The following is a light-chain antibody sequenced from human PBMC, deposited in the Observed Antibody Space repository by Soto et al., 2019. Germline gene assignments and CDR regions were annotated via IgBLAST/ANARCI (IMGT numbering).Light chain of an antibody. V-gene: IGKV3-15*01. CDR3: HHYNNWPPWT. Sequence: EIVMTQSPATLSVSPGERATLSCRASQSVSSNFAWYQQKPGQAPRLLIYGASTRATGIPARFSGSGSGTEFTLTISSLQSEDFAVYYCHHYNNWPPWTFGQGTRVEIK. CDR2: GAS. CDR1: QSVSSN. J-gene: IGKJ1*01.